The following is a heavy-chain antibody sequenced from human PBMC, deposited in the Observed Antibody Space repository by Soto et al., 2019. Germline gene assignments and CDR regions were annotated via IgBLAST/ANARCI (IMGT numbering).Heavy chain of an antibody. Sequence: ASVKVSCKTSGHTLINYYIHWVRQAPGQGLDWLGKIDPSGNGTSYAERFQGRITLTSDTSTKTVYVELSSLRSEDTAIYYCAINYYDSSGYLSWGKGTLVTVPS. CDR2: IDPSGNGT. CDR1: GHTLINYY. J-gene: IGHJ5*02. CDR3: AINYYDSSGYLS. V-gene: IGHV1-46*01. D-gene: IGHD3-22*01.